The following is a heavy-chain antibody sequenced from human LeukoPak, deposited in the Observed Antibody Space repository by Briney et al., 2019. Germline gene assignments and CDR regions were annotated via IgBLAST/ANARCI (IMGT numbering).Heavy chain of an antibody. V-gene: IGHV5-51*01. Sequence: GESLKISCKGSGYSFTSYWIGWVRQMPGKGLEWMGIIYPGDSDTRYSPSFQGQVTISADKSISTAYLQWSSLKASDTAMYYCARHSGVTTVTTGWFGPWGQGTLVTVSS. CDR3: ARHSGVTTVTTGWFGP. CDR2: IYPGDSDT. D-gene: IGHD4-17*01. CDR1: GYSFTSYW. J-gene: IGHJ5*02.